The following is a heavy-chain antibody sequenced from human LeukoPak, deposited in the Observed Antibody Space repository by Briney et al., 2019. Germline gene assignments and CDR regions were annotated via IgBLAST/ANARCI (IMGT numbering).Heavy chain of an antibody. CDR2: ISSSGSTI. V-gene: IGHV3-48*04. CDR1: GFTFSTYG. CDR3: AELGITMIAGV. J-gene: IGHJ6*04. D-gene: IGHD3-22*01. Sequence: PGGSLRLSCEASGFTFSTYGMNWVRQAPGKGLEWVSYISSSGSTIYYADSVKGRFTISRDNAKNSLYLQMNSLRAEDTAVYYCAELGITMIAGVWGKGTTVTISS.